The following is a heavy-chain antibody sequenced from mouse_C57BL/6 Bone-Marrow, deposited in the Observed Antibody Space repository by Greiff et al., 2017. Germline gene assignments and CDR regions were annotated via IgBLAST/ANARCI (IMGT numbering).Heavy chain of an antibody. Sequence: DVKLVESGGDLVKPGGSLKLSCAASGFTFSSYGMSWVRQTPDKRLEWVATLSSGGSYTYYPDSVEGRFTLSRDNAKNTLYLQMSSLKSEDTAMYYCARRYYYGSGRYFDVWGTGTTVTVSS. CDR1: GFTFSSYG. CDR3: ARRYYYGSGRYFDV. D-gene: IGHD1-1*01. CDR2: LSSGGSYT. V-gene: IGHV5-6*02. J-gene: IGHJ1*03.